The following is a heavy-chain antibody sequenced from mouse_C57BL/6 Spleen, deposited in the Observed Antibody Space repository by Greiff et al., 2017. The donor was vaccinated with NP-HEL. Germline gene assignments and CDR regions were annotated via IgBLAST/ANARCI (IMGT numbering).Heavy chain of an antibody. V-gene: IGHV5-4*01. J-gene: IGHJ4*01. CDR2: ISDGGSYT. Sequence: EVKLQESGGGLVKPGGSLKLSCAASGFTFSSYAMSWVRQTPEKRLEWVATISDGGSYTYYPDNVKGRFTISRDNAKNNLYLQMSHLKSEDTAMYYCARDTGAMDYWGQGTSVTVSS. CDR3: ARDTGAMDY. CDR1: GFTFSSYA.